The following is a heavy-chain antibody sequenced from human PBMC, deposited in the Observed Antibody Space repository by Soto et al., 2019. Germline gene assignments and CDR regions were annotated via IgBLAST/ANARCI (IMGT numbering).Heavy chain of an antibody. J-gene: IGHJ3*02. V-gene: IGHV1-18*01. CDR3: ARDCSSCGVASDI. CDR1: GYTFTSYG. CDR2: ISAYNGNT. Sequence: WVSVKVSCKASGYTFTSYGISWVRQAPGQGLEWMGWISAYNGNTNYAQKLQGRVTMTTDTSTSTAYMELRSLRSDDTAVYYCARDCSSCGVASDIWGQGTMVTVSS. D-gene: IGHD6-13*01.